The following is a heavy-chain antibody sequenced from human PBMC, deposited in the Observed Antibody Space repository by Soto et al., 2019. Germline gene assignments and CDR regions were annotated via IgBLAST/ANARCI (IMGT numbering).Heavy chain of an antibody. CDR2: ISAYNGNT. CDR3: ARVHLTTVNWGYGMEV. V-gene: IGHV1-18*01. J-gene: IGHJ6*02. Sequence: QVQLVQSGAEVKKPGASVKVSCKASGYTFTSYGISWVRQAPGQGLEWMGWISAYNGNTNYAHKLQGRVTMTTDTSTRTAYMELRSLRSDETAVYYCARVHLTTVNWGYGMEVWGQETTVTVSS. CDR1: GYTFTSYG. D-gene: IGHD4-17*01.